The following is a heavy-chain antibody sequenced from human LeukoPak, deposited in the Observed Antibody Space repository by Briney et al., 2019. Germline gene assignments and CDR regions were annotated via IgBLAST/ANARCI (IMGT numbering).Heavy chain of an antibody. V-gene: IGHV3-23*01. CDR3: ARDHGYHDSVGYP. J-gene: IGHJ5*02. CDR2: IVGGGDST. Sequence: GGSLRLSCVASGLILSNSGMSWVRQAPGKGLEWVSAIVGGGDSTNYADSVKGRFTISRDNSKNTLSLQMDSLRVEDTAVYYCARDHGYHDSVGYPWGQGTLVTVSS. CDR1: GLILSNSG. D-gene: IGHD3-22*01.